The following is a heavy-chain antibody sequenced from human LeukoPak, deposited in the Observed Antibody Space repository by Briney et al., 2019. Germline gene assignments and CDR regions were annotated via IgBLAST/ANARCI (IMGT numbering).Heavy chain of an antibody. V-gene: IGHV4-59*01. CDR1: GGSISSYY. D-gene: IGHD1-14*01. Sequence: TSETLSLTCTVSGGSISSYYWSWIRQPPGKGLEWIGYIYYSGSTNYNPSLKSRVTISVDPSKNQFFLKLSSVTAADTAVYYCARTGNVWRRAFDIWGQGTMVTVSS. CDR2: IYYSGST. J-gene: IGHJ3*02. CDR3: ARTGNVWRRAFDI.